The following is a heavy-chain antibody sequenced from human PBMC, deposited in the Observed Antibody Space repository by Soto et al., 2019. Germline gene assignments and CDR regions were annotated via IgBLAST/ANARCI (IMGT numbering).Heavy chain of an antibody. CDR1: GYIFTSYW. CDR2: IYPGDSDT. D-gene: IGHD4-17*01. Sequence: VESLKIACKGSGYIFTSYWICCFLQMPGKGLEWMGIIYPGDSDTKYSPSFQGQVTISADKSISTAYLQWSSLKASDTAMYYCARHTVTTEKGFDYWGQGTLVTVSS. V-gene: IGHV5-51*01. CDR3: ARHTVTTEKGFDY. J-gene: IGHJ4*02.